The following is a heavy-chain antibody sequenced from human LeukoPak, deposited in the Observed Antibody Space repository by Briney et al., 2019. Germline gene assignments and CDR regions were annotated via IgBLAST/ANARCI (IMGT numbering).Heavy chain of an antibody. D-gene: IGHD2/OR15-2a*01. CDR2: INHSGST. J-gene: IGHJ5*02. CDR3: ARGRGWLYFERMSWFDP. Sequence: PSETLSLTCAVYGGSFSGYYWSWIRQPPGKGLEWIGEINHSGSTNYNPPLKSRVTISVDTSKNQFSLKLSPVTAADTAVYYCARGRGWLYFERMSWFDPWGQGALVTVSS. V-gene: IGHV4-34*01. CDR1: GGSFSGYY.